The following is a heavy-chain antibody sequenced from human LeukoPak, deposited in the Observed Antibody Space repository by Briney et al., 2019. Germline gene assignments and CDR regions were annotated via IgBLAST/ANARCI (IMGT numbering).Heavy chain of an antibody. Sequence: PSETLSLTCAVSGGSISSGGYSWSWIRQPPGKGLEWVGYIYHSGSTYYNPSLKSRVTISVDRSKNQFSLKLSSVTAADTAVYYCARDLTARNWFDPWGQGTLVTVSS. J-gene: IGHJ5*02. CDR2: IYHSGST. V-gene: IGHV4-30-2*01. CDR1: GGSISSGGYS. CDR3: ARDLTARNWFDP.